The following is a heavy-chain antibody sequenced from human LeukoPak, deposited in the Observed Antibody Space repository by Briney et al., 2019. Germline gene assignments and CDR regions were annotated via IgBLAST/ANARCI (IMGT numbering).Heavy chain of an antibody. CDR2: ISGGGGST. Sequence: HSGGSLRLSCAASGFPLSSYVMSWVRQAPGKGLEWVSGISGGGGSTFYADSVKGRFTISRDNSKNTLYLQMNSLRAEDTAVYYCVNLYSSNYWGQGNLVTVSS. V-gene: IGHV3-23*01. CDR3: VNLYSSNY. J-gene: IGHJ4*02. CDR1: GFPLSSYV. D-gene: IGHD6-19*01.